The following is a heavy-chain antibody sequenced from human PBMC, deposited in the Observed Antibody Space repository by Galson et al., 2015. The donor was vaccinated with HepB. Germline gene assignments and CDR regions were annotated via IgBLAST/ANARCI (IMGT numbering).Heavy chain of an antibody. D-gene: IGHD2-15*01. CDR3: AHLTTLVAFGY. V-gene: IGHV2-5*02. CDR2: IYWDDDK. Sequence: PALVKPTQTLTLTCTFSGFPLTTRGVGVGWIRQPPGKALEWLALIYWDDDKRYSASLKSRLTITKDTSKNQVVLTMTNMDPVDTATYYCAHLTTLVAFGYWGQGTLVIVSS. CDR1: GFPLTTRGVG. J-gene: IGHJ4*02.